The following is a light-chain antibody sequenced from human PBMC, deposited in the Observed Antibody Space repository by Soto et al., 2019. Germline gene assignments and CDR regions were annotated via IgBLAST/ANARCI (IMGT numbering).Light chain of an antibody. CDR1: QTISSW. CDR3: QHYNSNSDV. V-gene: IGKV1-5*03. CDR2: KAS. Sequence: DIQMTQSPSTLSGSVGERATITCRASQTISSWLAWYQQKPGKAPKLLIYKASTLKSGVPSRFSGSGSGTEFTLTISSMQPYDFATYYCQHYNSNSDVFGQGTKVELK. J-gene: IGKJ1*01.